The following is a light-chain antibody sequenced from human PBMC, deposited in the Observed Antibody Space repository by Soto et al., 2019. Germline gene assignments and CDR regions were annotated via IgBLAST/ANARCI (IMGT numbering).Light chain of an antibody. V-gene: IGLV2-14*01. Sequence: QSALTQPASVSGSPGQSITISCTGTSSDVGGYNYVSWYQQHPGKAPKLMIYAVSNRPSGVSNRFSGSKSGNTASLTISGLQAEYEADYYCSSYTSSSTQVFGTGTKLTVL. CDR2: AVS. CDR1: SSDVGGYNY. J-gene: IGLJ1*01. CDR3: SSYTSSSTQV.